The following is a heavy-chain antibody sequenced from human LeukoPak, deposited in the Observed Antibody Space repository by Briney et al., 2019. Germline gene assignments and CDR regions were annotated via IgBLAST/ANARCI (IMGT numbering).Heavy chain of an antibody. CDR1: GFTFSSYS. D-gene: IGHD3-10*01. V-gene: IGHV3-15*01. CDR3: ISSSTPMIRNYFDY. Sequence: PGGSLRLSCAASGFTFSSYSMNWVRQAPGKGLEWVARIKSKADGETTEYAAPVRGRFTISRDDSKNTLYLQMNSLETEDTAVYYCISSSTPMIRNYFDYWGLGTRVTVSS. J-gene: IGHJ4*02. CDR2: IKSKADGETT.